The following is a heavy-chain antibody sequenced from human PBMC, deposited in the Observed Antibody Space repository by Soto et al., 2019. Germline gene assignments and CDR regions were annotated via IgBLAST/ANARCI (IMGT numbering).Heavy chain of an antibody. CDR3: ARDLTGTPVY. V-gene: IGHV1-18*01. J-gene: IGHJ4*02. CDR1: GYAFSSYG. D-gene: IGHD3-9*01. Sequence: ASVKVSCKASGYAFSSYGISWVRQAPGQGPEWMGWISAYDGDRNYGQDFQGRLTMTTDTSTSTAYMELRSLRSDDTAVYYCARDLTGTPVYWGQGTLVTVSS. CDR2: ISAYDGDR.